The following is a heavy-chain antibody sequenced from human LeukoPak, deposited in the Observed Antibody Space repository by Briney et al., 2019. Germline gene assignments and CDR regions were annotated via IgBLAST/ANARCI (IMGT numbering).Heavy chain of an antibody. CDR3: ARNRGYSYGNTDWWFDP. J-gene: IGHJ5*02. Sequence: SETLSLTCTVSGGSISSYYWSWIRQPPGKGLEWIGYIYYSGSTNYNPSLKSRVTISVDTSKNQFSLKLSSVTAADTAVYYCARNRGYSYGNTDWWFDPWGQGTLVTASS. CDR1: GGSISSYY. CDR2: IYYSGST. V-gene: IGHV4-59*08. D-gene: IGHD5-18*01.